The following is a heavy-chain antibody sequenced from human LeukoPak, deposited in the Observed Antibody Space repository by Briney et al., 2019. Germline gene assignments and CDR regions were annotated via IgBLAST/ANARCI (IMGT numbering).Heavy chain of an antibody. CDR3: VRGGLYHYSGTSGDY. CDR1: GFTFSSYG. D-gene: IGHD3-16*02. V-gene: IGHV3-23*01. J-gene: IGHJ4*02. Sequence: GGSLRLSCAAYGFTFSSYGMNWVRQAPGKGLEWVSAIFASGGSTYYADSVKGRFTISRDNAKNSMYLQMNSLRAEDTAVYYCVRGGLYHYSGTSGDYWGQGTLVTVSS. CDR2: IFASGGST.